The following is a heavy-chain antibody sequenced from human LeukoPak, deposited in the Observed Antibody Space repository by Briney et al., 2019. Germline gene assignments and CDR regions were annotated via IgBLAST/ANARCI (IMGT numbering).Heavy chain of an antibody. CDR3: ARDKGGYTMLFDT. CDR2: IIPIFGTA. Sequence: SVKVSCKASGGTFSSYAISWVRQAPGQGLEWMGRIIPIFGTANYAQKFQGRVTITTDESTSTAYMELSSLRSEDTAVYYCARDKGGYTMLFDTWGQGTMVTVSS. D-gene: IGHD5-12*01. J-gene: IGHJ3*02. V-gene: IGHV1-69*05. CDR1: GGTFSSYA.